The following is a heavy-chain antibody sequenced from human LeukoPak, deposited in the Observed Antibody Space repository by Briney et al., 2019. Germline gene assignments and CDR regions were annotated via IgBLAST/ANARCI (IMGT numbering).Heavy chain of an antibody. D-gene: IGHD2-15*01. Sequence: PGGSLRLSCAASGFTFSSYSMNWVRQAPGKRLEWVSSISSSSSYIYYADSVKGRFTISRDNAKNSLYLQMNSLRAEDTAVYYCARDTYCSGGSCYYDYWGQGTLVTVSS. CDR3: ARDTYCSGGSCYYDY. V-gene: IGHV3-21*01. J-gene: IGHJ4*02. CDR2: ISSSSSYI. CDR1: GFTFSSYS.